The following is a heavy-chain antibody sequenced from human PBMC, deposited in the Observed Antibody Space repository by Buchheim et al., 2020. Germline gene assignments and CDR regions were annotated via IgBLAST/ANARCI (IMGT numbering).Heavy chain of an antibody. CDR1: GFTFRSYA. D-gene: IGHD1-26*01. CDR3: ARDKGRYYFDY. J-gene: IGHJ4*02. Sequence: QVQLVESGGGVVQPGRDLRLSCAVSGFTFRSYAMHWVRQAPGKGLEWVAVVSYDGSNTYHADSAKGRFTISRDNSKHTLYRQMNSLRGEDTSVYYCARDKGRYYFDYWGQGTL. V-gene: IGHV3-30*04. CDR2: VSYDGSNT.